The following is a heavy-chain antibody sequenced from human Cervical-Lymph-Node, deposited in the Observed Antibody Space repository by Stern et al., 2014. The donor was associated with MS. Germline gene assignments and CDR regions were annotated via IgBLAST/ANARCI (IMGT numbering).Heavy chain of an antibody. V-gene: IGHV1-69*01. CDR3: ARDSRHYDASYYFDS. CDR2: IIPIIGTA. D-gene: IGHD3-16*01. J-gene: IGHJ4*02. CDR1: GGTFSIYA. Sequence: QEQLVESGAEVKKPGSSVKVSCKASGGTFSIYAINWVRQAPGHGPEWMGGIIPIIGTANYAQKFQGRVTITADESTSTTYMELSSLRSEDTAVYYCARDSRHYDASYYFDSWGQGTLVTVSS.